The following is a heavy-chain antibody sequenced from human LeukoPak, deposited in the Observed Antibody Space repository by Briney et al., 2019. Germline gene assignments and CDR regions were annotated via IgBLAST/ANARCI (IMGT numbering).Heavy chain of an antibody. Sequence: GGSLRLSCAASGFTFSSYSMTWVRQAPGKGLEWVSSISSSSSYIYYADSVKGRFTISRDNAKNSLYLQMNSLRAEDTAVYYCARDGASSSGSYPYFDYWGQGTLVTVSS. J-gene: IGHJ4*02. D-gene: IGHD1-26*01. CDR2: ISSSSSYI. V-gene: IGHV3-21*01. CDR3: ARDGASSSGSYPYFDY. CDR1: GFTFSSYS.